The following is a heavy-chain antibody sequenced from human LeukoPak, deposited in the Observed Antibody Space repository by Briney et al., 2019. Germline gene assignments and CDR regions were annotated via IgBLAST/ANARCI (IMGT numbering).Heavy chain of an antibody. CDR2: IYPGDSDT. CDR3: ARGGYVWEEGPAAMDYYYGMDV. CDR1: GYSFTSYW. D-gene: IGHD2-2*01. J-gene: IGHJ6*02. Sequence: GESLKISCKGSGYSFTSYWIGWVRQMPGKGLEWMGIIYPGDSDTRYSPSFQGQVTISADKSISTAYLQWSSLKASDTAMYYCARGGYVWEEGPAAMDYYYGMDVWGQGTTVTVSS. V-gene: IGHV5-51*01.